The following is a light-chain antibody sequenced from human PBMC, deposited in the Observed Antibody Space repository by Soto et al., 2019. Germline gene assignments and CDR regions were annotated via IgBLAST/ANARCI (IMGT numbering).Light chain of an antibody. CDR2: GAS. J-gene: IGKJ5*01. CDR3: QQRSNWPPIT. Sequence: EIVLTQSPATLSLSPGERATLSCRASQSVSSYLAWYQQKPGQAPRLLIYGASNRATGIPARFSGSGPGTDFTLTISSLEPEDFAVYYCQQRSNWPPITFGQGTHWRL. V-gene: IGKV3-11*01. CDR1: QSVSSY.